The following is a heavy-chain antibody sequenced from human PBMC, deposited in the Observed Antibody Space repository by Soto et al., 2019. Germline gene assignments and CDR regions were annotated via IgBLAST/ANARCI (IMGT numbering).Heavy chain of an antibody. J-gene: IGHJ5*02. Sequence: PVGSLRLSCAASGFIFENFGMSWVRQAPGKGLEWISSISGSGFKKYYADSVKGRFTISRDNSKSMVYLELNNLSAEDTAVYHCAKNQGVELVPLATVDWFDPWGQGSVVTVSS. CDR1: GFIFENFG. D-gene: IGHD1-26*01. CDR2: ISGSGFKK. V-gene: IGHV3-23*01. CDR3: AKNQGVELVPLATVDWFDP.